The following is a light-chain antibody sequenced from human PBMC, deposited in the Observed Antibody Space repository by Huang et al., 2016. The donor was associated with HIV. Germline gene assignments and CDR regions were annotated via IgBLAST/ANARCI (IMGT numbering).Light chain of an antibody. CDR3: HQRSAWPLT. CDR2: DAS. CDR1: QNVTSF. V-gene: IGKV3-11*01. J-gene: IGKJ4*01. Sequence: EIVLTQSPATLSLSPGERATLSCRASQNVTSFLVWYHHKPGQAPRLLMYDASNRATGIPARFRGSGSGTDFTLTITNLQSEDSAVYYCHQRSAWPLTFGGGTKVEI.